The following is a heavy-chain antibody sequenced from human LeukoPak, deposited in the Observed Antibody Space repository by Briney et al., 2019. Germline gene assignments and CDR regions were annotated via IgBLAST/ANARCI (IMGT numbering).Heavy chain of an antibody. CDR2: IYYSGST. Sequence: PSETLSLTCTVSGGSISSSSYYWGWIRQPPGKGLEWIGSIYYSGSTYYNPSLKSRVTISVDTSKNQFSLKLSSVTAADTAVYYCAGRSRVVVAADNWGQGTLVTVSS. D-gene: IGHD2-15*01. J-gene: IGHJ4*02. CDR3: AGRSRVVVAADN. V-gene: IGHV4-39*07. CDR1: GGSISSSSYY.